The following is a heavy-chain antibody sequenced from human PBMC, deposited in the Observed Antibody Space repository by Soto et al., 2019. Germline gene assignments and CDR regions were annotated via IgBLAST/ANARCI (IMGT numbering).Heavy chain of an antibody. CDR2: ISHNGASK. D-gene: IGHD6-13*01. J-gene: IGHJ5*02. V-gene: IGHV3-30-3*01. Sequence: QVHLVESGGGVVQPGRSLRLSCAASGFIFSDYAIHWVRQAPGKGLECVAVISHNGASKHHADSVKGRFTISRDNSINTVYLQMNSLTLEDTATYYCARGADSSSWYGGWIYPWGQGILVTVSS. CDR3: ARGADSSSWYGGWIYP. CDR1: GFIFSDYA.